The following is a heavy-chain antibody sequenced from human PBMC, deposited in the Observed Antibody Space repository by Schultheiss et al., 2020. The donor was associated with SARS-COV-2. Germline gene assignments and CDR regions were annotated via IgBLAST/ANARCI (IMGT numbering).Heavy chain of an antibody. CDR2: INHSGST. CDR1: GGSFSGYY. Sequence: SQTLSLTCAVYGGSFSGYYWSWIRQPPGKGLEWIGEINHSGSTNYNPSLKSRVTISVDTSKNQFSLKLSSVTAADTAVYYCARVLGVVPAAIAYYYYYGMDVWGQGTTVTVSS. CDR3: ARVLGVVPAAIAYYYYYGMDV. V-gene: IGHV4-34*01. J-gene: IGHJ6*02. D-gene: IGHD2-2*02.